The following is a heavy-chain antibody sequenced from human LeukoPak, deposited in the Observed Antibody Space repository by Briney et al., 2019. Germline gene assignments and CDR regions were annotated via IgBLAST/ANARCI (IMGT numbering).Heavy chain of an antibody. J-gene: IGHJ4*02. Sequence: GGSLRLSCAASGFTFSSYAMNWVRQAPGKGLEWVSISGSGGDTYYAGSVKGRFTISSDNSKNTLYLQMNSLRAEDTAVYYCAKARGATYGTYYFDYWGQGTLVTVSS. CDR2: SGSGGDT. D-gene: IGHD4/OR15-4a*01. CDR3: AKARGATYGTYYFDY. CDR1: GFTFSSYA. V-gene: IGHV3-23*01.